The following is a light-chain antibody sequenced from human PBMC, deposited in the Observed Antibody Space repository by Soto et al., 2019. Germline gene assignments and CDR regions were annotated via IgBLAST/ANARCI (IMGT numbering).Light chain of an antibody. Sequence: QSALTQPASVSGSPGQSITISCTGASGDVGTYNLVSWYQQHPGKAPKLMIYEVSKRPSGVSNRFSGSKSGNTASLTISGLQAEDEADYYCCSYAGSNTLYVFGTGTKVTVL. J-gene: IGLJ1*01. CDR3: CSYAGSNTLYV. CDR2: EVS. CDR1: SGDVGTYNL. V-gene: IGLV2-23*02.